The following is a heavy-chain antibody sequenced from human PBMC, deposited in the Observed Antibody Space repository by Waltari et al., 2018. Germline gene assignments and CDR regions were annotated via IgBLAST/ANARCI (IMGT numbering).Heavy chain of an antibody. CDR3: ARSLHIFRAAAGMFDY. J-gene: IGHJ4*02. V-gene: IGHV4-39*01. Sequence: QLQLQESGPGLVKPSETLSLTCTVSDGSISSGNYYWGWIRQPPGKGLQWIGSNYCRGSTSYNPALNSRVTISVDTPKNQFSLKLSSVTAADTAVYYCARSLHIFRAAAGMFDYWGQGTLVIVSS. CDR1: DGSISSGNYY. CDR2: NYCRGST. D-gene: IGHD6-13*01.